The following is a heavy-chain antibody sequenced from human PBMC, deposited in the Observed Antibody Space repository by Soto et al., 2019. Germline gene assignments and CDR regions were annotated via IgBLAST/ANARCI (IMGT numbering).Heavy chain of an antibody. V-gene: IGHV4-31*03. CDR2: IYYSRNT. CDR3: ARWPQLEPRFDY. D-gene: IGHD1-1*01. Sequence: PSETLSLTCTVSGGSISSGGYYWSWIRQHPGKGLEWIGNIYYSRNTYYNPSLKSRVTISVDTSKNQFSLKLSSVTAADTAVYYCARWPQLEPRFDYWGQGTLVTVSS. CDR1: GGSISSGGYY. J-gene: IGHJ4*02.